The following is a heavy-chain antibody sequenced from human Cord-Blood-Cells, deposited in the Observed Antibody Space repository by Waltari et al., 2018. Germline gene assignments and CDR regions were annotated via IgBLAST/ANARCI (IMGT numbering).Heavy chain of an antibody. V-gene: IGHV4-34*01. CDR1: GGSFSGYY. Sequence: QVQLQQWGAGLLKPSETLSLTCAVYGGSFSGYYWSWIRQPPGKGLEWIGEINHSGSTNYNPSLKRRVTISVDTSKNQFSLKLSSVTAADTAVYYCASLVIGAYWGQGTLVTVSS. D-gene: IGHD2-21*01. CDR2: INHSGST. J-gene: IGHJ4*02. CDR3: ASLVIGAY.